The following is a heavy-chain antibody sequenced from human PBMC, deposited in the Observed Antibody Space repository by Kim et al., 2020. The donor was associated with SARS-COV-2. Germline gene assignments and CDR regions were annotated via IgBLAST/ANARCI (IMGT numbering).Heavy chain of an antibody. CDR3: ARGQTYYYDSSGYYAPYYYYGMDV. J-gene: IGHJ6*02. CDR1: GGSFSGYY. CDR2: INHSGST. D-gene: IGHD3-22*01. V-gene: IGHV4-34*01. Sequence: SETLSLTCAVYGGSFSGYYWSWIRQPPGKGLEWIGEINHSGSTNYNPSLKSRVTISVDTSKNQFSLKLSSVTAADTAVYYCARGQTYYYDSSGYYAPYYYYGMDVWGQGTTVTVSS.